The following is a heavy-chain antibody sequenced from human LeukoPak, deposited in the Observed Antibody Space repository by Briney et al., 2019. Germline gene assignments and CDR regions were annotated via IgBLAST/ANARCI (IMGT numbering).Heavy chain of an antibody. J-gene: IGHJ4*02. Sequence: ASVKVSCKVSGYTLTELSMHWVRQAPGKGLEWMGGFDPEDGETIYAQKFQGRVTMTEDTSTDTACMELSSLRSEDTAVYYCATRYGVAAADFDYWGQGTLVTVSP. CDR2: FDPEDGET. CDR3: ATRYGVAAADFDY. D-gene: IGHD6-13*01. V-gene: IGHV1-24*01. CDR1: GYTLTELS.